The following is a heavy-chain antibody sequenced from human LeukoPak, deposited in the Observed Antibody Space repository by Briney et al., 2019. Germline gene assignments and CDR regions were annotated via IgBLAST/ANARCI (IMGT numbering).Heavy chain of an antibody. Sequence: SETLSLTCAVYGGSFSGYYWSWIRQPPGKGLEWIGEINHSGSTNYNPSLKSRVTISVDTSKNQFSLKLSSVTAADTAVYYCARGRRYSSSWYGTFHNYYYYYMDVWGKGTTVTVSS. CDR3: ARGRRYSSSWYGTFHNYYYYYMDV. CDR1: GGSFSGYY. CDR2: INHSGST. V-gene: IGHV4-34*01. D-gene: IGHD6-13*01. J-gene: IGHJ6*03.